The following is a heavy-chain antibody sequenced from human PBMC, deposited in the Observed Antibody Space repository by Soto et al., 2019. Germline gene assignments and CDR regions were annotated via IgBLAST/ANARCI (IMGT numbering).Heavy chain of an antibody. CDR3: ARDLSGYLSHMDV. V-gene: IGHV3-21*01. J-gene: IGHJ6*03. Sequence: GGSLRLSCAASGFTFSSYSMNWVRQAPGKGLEWVSSISSSSSYIYYADSVKGRFTISRDNAKNSLYLQMNSLRAEDTAVYYCARDLSGYLSHMDVWGKGTTVTVSS. D-gene: IGHD2-15*01. CDR2: ISSSSSYI. CDR1: GFTFSSYS.